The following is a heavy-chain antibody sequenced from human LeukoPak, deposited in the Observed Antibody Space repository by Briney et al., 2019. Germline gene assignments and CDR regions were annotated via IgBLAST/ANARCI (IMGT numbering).Heavy chain of an antibody. CDR3: ARHPSMTTALFDY. D-gene: IGHD4-17*01. CDR2: IFYSGST. J-gene: IGHJ4*02. CDR1: GGSFSSTNYY. V-gene: IGHV4-39*01. Sequence: PSETLSLTCTVSGGSFSSTNYYWGWIRRPPGKGLEWIGSIFYSGSTYYNPSLKSRVTISVDTPKNHISLRMSSVTAADTAVYYCARHPSMTTALFDYWGQGTLVTVSS.